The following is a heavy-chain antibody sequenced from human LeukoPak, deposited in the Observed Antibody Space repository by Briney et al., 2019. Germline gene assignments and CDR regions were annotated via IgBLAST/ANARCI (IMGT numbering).Heavy chain of an antibody. CDR2: IWYDGSDK. D-gene: IGHD3-9*01. CDR1: GFTFSSYG. CDR3: ARDYGLRYFDHYSPYYYYGMDV. J-gene: IGHJ6*02. V-gene: IGHV3-33*01. Sequence: GGSLRLSCAASGFTFSSYGMHWVRQAPGKGLEWVAVIWYDGSDKYYADSVKGRFTISRDNSKNTLYLQMNSLRAEDTAVYYCARDYGLRYFDHYSPYYYYGMDVWGQGTTVTVSS.